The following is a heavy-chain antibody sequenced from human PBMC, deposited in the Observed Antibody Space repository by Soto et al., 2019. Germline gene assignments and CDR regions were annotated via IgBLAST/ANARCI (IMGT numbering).Heavy chain of an antibody. D-gene: IGHD3-22*01. Sequence: QVQLQESGPGLVKPSQTLSLTCTVSGGSISSGGYYWSWIRQHPGKGLEWIGYIYYSGSTYYNPSLKSRVTISVDTSKNQFSLKLSSVTAADTAVYYCARDAGRYYMGWAFFDYWGQGTLVTVSS. CDR2: IYYSGST. J-gene: IGHJ4*02. CDR3: ARDAGRYYMGWAFFDY. V-gene: IGHV4-31*03. CDR1: GGSISSGGYY.